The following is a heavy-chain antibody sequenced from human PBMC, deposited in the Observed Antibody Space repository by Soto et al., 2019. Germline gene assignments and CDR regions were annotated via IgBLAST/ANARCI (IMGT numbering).Heavy chain of an antibody. CDR1: GFTFSRNA. CDR2: MSGSGGST. CDR3: AKGYREYSSSWFDY. Sequence: GGSLRLSCAASGFTFSRNAMSWVRQAPGKGLEWVSVMSGSGGSTYYADSVTGRFTISRDNSKNTLYLQMNSLRAEDTAVYYCAKGYREYSSSWFDYWGQGTLVTVSS. D-gene: IGHD6-13*01. J-gene: IGHJ4*02. V-gene: IGHV3-23*01.